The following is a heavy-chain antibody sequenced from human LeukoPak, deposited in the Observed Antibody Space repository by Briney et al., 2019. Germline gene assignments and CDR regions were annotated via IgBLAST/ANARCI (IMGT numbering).Heavy chain of an antibody. CDR2: IIPIFGTA. J-gene: IGHJ4*02. D-gene: IGHD6-19*01. V-gene: IGHV1-69*01. CDR1: GGTFSSYA. Sequence: SVKVSCKASGGTFSSYAISWVRQAPGQGLEWMGGIIPIFGTANYAQKFQGRVTITADESTSTAYMKLSSLRSEDTAVYYCARVAAVAGTGEELSLSDYWGQGTLVTVSS. CDR3: ARVAAVAGTGEELSLSDY.